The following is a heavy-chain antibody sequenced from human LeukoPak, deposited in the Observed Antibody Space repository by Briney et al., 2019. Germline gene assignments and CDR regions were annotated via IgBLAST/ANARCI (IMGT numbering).Heavy chain of an antibody. CDR3: ARERGDAFDI. V-gene: IGHV4-59*01. CDR2: IYYSGST. Sequence: SETLSLTCTVSGGSISSYYWSWIRQPPGKGLEWIGYIYYSGSTNYNPSLKSRVTISVDTSKNQFSLKLSSVTAADTAVYYCARERGDAFDIWGQGTMVTVSS. D-gene: IGHD3-10*01. CDR1: GGSISSYY. J-gene: IGHJ3*02.